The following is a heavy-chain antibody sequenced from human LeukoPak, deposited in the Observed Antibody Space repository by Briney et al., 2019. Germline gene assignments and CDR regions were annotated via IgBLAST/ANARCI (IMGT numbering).Heavy chain of an antibody. V-gene: IGHV1-69*06. Sequence: ASVKVSCKASGGTFSSYAISWVRQAPGQGLEWMGGIIPIFGTANYAQKFQGRVTITADKSTSTAYMELSSLRSEDTAVYDCASGYSYGLIDYWGQGTLVTVSS. J-gene: IGHJ4*02. D-gene: IGHD5-18*01. CDR3: ASGYSYGLIDY. CDR1: GGTFSSYA. CDR2: IIPIFGTA.